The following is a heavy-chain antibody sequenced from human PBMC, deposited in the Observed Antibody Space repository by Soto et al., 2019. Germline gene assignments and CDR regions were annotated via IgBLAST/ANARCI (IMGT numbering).Heavy chain of an antibody. Sequence: PSETLSLTCTVSGVSISRGGYYWTWIRQHPQKGLEWIGHIYYSGSTYYNPSLKSRVTVSVDTSKNQFSLKLSSVTAADTAVYYCAREYYYDSSGFDYWGQGTLVTVSS. D-gene: IGHD3-22*01. CDR1: GVSISRGGYY. V-gene: IGHV4-31*03. J-gene: IGHJ4*02. CDR2: IYYSGST. CDR3: AREYYYDSSGFDY.